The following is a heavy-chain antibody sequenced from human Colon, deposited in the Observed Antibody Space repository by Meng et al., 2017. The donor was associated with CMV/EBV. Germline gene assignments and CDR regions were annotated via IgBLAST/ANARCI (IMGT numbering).Heavy chain of an antibody. Sequence: SGPTLVKPTQTLTLTCTFSGFSLSTSGVGVGWIRQPPGKALEWLALIYWNDDKRYSPSLKSRLTITKDTSKNQVVLTMTNMDPVDTATYYCAHLRYCSSTSCFNWFDPWGQGTLVTVSS. CDR2: IYWNDDK. CDR1: GFSLSTSGVG. D-gene: IGHD2-2*01. CDR3: AHLRYCSSTSCFNWFDP. V-gene: IGHV2-5*01. J-gene: IGHJ5*02.